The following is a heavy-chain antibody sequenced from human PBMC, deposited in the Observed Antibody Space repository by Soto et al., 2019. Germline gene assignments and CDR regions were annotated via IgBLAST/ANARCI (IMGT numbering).Heavy chain of an antibody. CDR2: IYSGGST. Sequence: PGGSLRLSCAASGFTVSSNYMSWVRQAPGKGLEWVSVIYSGGSTYYADSVKGRFTISRDNSKNTLYLQMNSLRAEDTAVYYCARGTPMMTDAFDIWGQGTMVTVSS. CDR1: GFTVSSNY. D-gene: IGHD1-7*01. CDR3: ARGTPMMTDAFDI. J-gene: IGHJ3*02. V-gene: IGHV3-53*01.